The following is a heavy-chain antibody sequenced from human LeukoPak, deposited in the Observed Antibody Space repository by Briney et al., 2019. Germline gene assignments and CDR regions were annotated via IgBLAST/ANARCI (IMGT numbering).Heavy chain of an antibody. CDR3: VRDARLVNIDALDV. CDR2: INQDGSEK. D-gene: IGHD2-21*01. CDR1: EFTFSGYW. Sequence: GGSLRLSCVASEFTFSGYWMSWVRQAPGKGLEWAANINQDGSEKYYVDSVKGRFTISRDNAKNSLSLQMNSLRAEDTAVYYCVRDARLVNIDALDVWGRGTKVTVSS. J-gene: IGHJ3*01. V-gene: IGHV3-7*01.